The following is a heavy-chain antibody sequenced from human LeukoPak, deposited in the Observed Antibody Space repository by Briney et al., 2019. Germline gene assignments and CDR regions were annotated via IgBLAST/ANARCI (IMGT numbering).Heavy chain of an antibody. V-gene: IGHV3-23*01. J-gene: IGHJ3*02. Sequence: GGSLRLSCAASGFTFTIYAMNWVPHAPGKGLEWVSPISSTGDTFYSESVKCRFTISRDSASDTLFLQMDSMRGEDTALYLCAKDVDVFIRYSFDIWGPGTMVTVSS. CDR3: AKDVDVFIRYSFDI. CDR2: ISSTGDT. CDR1: GFTFTIYA. D-gene: IGHD1-14*01.